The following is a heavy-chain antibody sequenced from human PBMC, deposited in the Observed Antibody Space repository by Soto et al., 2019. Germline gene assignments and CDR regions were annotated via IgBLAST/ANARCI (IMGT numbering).Heavy chain of an antibody. J-gene: IGHJ4*02. V-gene: IGHV3-48*02. CDR1: GFTFSSYS. Sequence: GGSLRLSCAASGFTFSSYSMNWVRQAPGKGLEWVSYISSSSSTIYYADSVKGRFTISRDNAKNSPYLQMNSLRDEDTAVYYCARNYDFWSGYLDYWGQGTLVTVSS. CDR2: ISSSSSTI. D-gene: IGHD3-3*01. CDR3: ARNYDFWSGYLDY.